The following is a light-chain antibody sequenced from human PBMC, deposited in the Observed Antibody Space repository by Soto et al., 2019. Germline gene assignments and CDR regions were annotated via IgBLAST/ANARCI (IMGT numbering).Light chain of an antibody. CDR1: SSNIGAGHD. Sequence: QSVLTQPPSVSGSPGQRVTISCTWSSSNIGAGHDVHWYQQLPGTAPKLLMYGNSIRPSGVPDRFSGSKSGTSASLAITGLQAEDEADYYCQSYDSSLSAWVFGGGTKLTVL. V-gene: IGLV1-40*01. J-gene: IGLJ3*02. CDR3: QSYDSSLSAWV. CDR2: GNS.